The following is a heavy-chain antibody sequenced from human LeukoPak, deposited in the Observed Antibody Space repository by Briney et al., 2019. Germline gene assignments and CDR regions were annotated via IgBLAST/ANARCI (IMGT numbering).Heavy chain of an antibody. CDR3: TTTTVTTWLKAFDI. V-gene: IGHV3-15*04. CDR2: IVIKTDGGTT. J-gene: IGHJ3*02. CDR1: GFTFSNAW. D-gene: IGHD4-17*01. Sequence: PGGCLRLSCAASGFTFSNAWMSWVRQAPGKGLEWVGRIVIKTDGGTTHYAAPVKGRFIISRDDSKNTLYLQMNSLKTEDTAVYYCTTTTVTTWLKAFDIWGQGTMVTVSS.